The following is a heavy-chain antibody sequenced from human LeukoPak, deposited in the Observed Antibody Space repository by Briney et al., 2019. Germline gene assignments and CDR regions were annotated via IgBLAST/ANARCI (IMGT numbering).Heavy chain of an antibody. CDR2: IKEDGSEK. V-gene: IGHV3-7*01. Sequence: GSLHLSCAASGFAFSRYWMSWGRRPPGKGLEWVANIKEDGSEKYYVDSVKGRFTISRDNTKNSLFLQMNSLRAEDTAVYYCATDRPTDMGGQGTLVSVSS. J-gene: IGHJ4*02. CDR1: GFAFSRYW. CDR3: ATDRPTDM.